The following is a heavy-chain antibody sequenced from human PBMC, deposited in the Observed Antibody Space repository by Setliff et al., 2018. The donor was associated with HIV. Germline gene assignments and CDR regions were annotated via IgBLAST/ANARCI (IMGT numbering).Heavy chain of an antibody. CDR1: GGSFSGYY. D-gene: IGHD6-19*01. Sequence: SETLSLTCAVYGGSFSGYYWSWIRQPPGKGLEWIGEINHSGSTNYNPSLKSRVTISVDTSKNQFSLKLSSVTAADTAVYYCARMEQWLVRYYYGMDVWGQGTTVTVSS. J-gene: IGHJ6*02. CDR3: ARMEQWLVRYYYGMDV. V-gene: IGHV4-34*01. CDR2: INHSGST.